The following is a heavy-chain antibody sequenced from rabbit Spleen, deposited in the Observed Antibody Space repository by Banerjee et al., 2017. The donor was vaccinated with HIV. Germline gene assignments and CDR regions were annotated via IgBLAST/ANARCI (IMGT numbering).Heavy chain of an antibody. Sequence: LVEYGGDLVQPGASLTLTCTASGFAFSAYTFMCWVRQAPGKGLEWIACIDTGSRDFTYYASWAKGRFTISKTSSPTVTLQMTSLTVADTATYFCARDLAGAIGWNFYLWGPGTLVTVS. CDR2: IDTGSRDFT. V-gene: IGHV1S40*01. J-gene: IGHJ4*01. D-gene: IGHD4-1*01. CDR3: ARDLAGAIGWNFYL. CDR1: GFAFSAYTF.